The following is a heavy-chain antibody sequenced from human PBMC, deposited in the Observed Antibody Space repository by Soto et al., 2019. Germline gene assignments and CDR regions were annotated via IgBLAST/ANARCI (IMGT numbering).Heavy chain of an antibody. CDR2: ISGSGGST. Sequence: EVQLLESGGGLVQPGGSLRLSCAASGFTFSSYAMSWVRQAPGKGLEWVSAISGSGGSTYYADSVKGRFTISRDNSKNTLYPQMNSLRAEDTAVYYCAKDTVHSSGWWYFDYWGQGTLVTVSS. J-gene: IGHJ4*02. CDR1: GFTFSSYA. D-gene: IGHD6-19*01. CDR3: AKDTVHSSGWWYFDY. V-gene: IGHV3-23*01.